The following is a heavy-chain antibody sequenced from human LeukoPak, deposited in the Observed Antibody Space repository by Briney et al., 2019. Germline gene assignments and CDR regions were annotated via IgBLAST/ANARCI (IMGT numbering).Heavy chain of an antibody. CDR3: ARANYGSGSYYKTLDWFDP. CDR1: GGSISSSSYY. CDR2: IYYSGST. Sequence: PETLSLTCTVSGGSISSSSYYWGWIRQPPGKGLEWIGSIYYSGSTYYNPSLKSRVTISVDTSKNQFSLKLSSVTAADTAVYYCARANYGSGSYYKTLDWFDPWGQGTLVTVSS. J-gene: IGHJ5*02. D-gene: IGHD3-10*01. V-gene: IGHV4-39*07.